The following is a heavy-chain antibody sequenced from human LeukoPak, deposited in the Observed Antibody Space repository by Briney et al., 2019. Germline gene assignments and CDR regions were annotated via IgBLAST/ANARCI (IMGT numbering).Heavy chain of an antibody. V-gene: IGHV3-48*03. CDR3: AKVKGIASGLYYFFYMDV. D-gene: IGHD6-19*01. CDR2: ISSSGSTI. Sequence: GGSLRLSCAASGFTFSSYEMNWVRQAPGKGLEWVSYISSSGSTIYYADSVKGRFTISRDNSKNTLYLQLNSLSADDTAVYYCAKVKGIASGLYYFFYMDVWGTGTTVTVSS. J-gene: IGHJ6*03. CDR1: GFTFSSYE.